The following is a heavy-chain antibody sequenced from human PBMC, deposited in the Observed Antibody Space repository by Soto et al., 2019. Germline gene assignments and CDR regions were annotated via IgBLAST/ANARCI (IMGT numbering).Heavy chain of an antibody. CDR1: GYTLTSYG. V-gene: IGHV1-18*01. J-gene: IGHJ4*02. D-gene: IGHD3-3*01. CDR2: ISAYSGKT. CDR3: ARDNSGDFWSGYSHYYFDY. Sequence: ASVKVSCKASGYTLTSYGISWVRQAPGQRLEWMGWISAYSGKTNYAQNLQGRLTMTTDKPTSTAYMELRSLRSDDTALYYCARDNSGDFWSGYSHYYFDYWGQGTLVTVSS.